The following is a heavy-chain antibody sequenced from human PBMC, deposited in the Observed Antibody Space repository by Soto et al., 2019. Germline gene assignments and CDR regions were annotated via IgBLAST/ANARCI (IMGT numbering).Heavy chain of an antibody. CDR2: ISNDGRVQ. Sequence: QVQLVESGGGVVQPGRSLRLSCTSSTISINVHGIQWVRQAPAKGLEWLAFISNDGRVQYYADSVKGRFTISRDYSKNTVDLQMNSLRNEETAVYYCARDILFGDYKWFASWGPGTLVTVSS. D-gene: IGHD3-9*01. CDR1: TISINVHG. CDR3: ARDILFGDYKWFAS. V-gene: IGHV3-30*03. J-gene: IGHJ5*01.